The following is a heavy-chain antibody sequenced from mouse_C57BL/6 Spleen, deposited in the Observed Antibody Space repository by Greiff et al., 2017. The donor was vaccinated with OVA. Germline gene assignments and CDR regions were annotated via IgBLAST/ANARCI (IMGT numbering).Heavy chain of an antibody. CDR1: GYTFTSYW. J-gene: IGHJ3*01. CDR3: ARQGGYDGGFAY. Sequence: QVQLQQPGAELVMPGASVKLSCKASGYTFTSYWMHWVKQRPGQGLEWIGEIDPSDSYTNYNQKFKGKSTLTVDKSSSTDYMQLSSLTSEDSAVYYCARQGGYDGGFAYWGQGTLVTVSA. V-gene: IGHV1-69*01. D-gene: IGHD2-2*01. CDR2: IDPSDSYT.